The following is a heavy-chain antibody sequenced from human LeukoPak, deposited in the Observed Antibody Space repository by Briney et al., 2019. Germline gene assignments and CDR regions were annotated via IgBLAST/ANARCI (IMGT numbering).Heavy chain of an antibody. CDR2: ITPSSGST. CDR3: ARDSPVVPAAIFYYCYGMDV. J-gene: IGHJ6*02. Sequence: ASVKVSCKASGYTFTSYYMHWVRHAPGQGLVWRGVITPSSGSTSYAHNFQGKVTMTRDTSTSTVYMEMSSLRSEDTGVYYCARDSPVVPAAIFYYCYGMDVWGQGTTVTVSS. V-gene: IGHV1-46*01. D-gene: IGHD2-2*01. CDR1: GYTFTSYY.